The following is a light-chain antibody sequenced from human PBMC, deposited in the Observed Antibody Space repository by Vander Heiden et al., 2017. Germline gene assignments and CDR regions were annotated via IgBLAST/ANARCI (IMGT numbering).Light chain of an antibody. V-gene: IGKV2-28*01. Sequence: EIAMTQSPLSLPVTPGAPVSISCRSSQSLLISDGYNYLNWYLQKPGQSPQLLIYLGSDRASGVPDRFSGSGSGTDFILKISRVEAEDVGVYFCMQALQTQFTFGPGTKLEIK. CDR2: LGS. CDR1: QSLLISDGYNY. J-gene: IGKJ3*01. CDR3: MQALQTQFT.